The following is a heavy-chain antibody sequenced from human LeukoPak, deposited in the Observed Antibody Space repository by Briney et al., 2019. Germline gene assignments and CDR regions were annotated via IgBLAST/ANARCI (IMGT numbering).Heavy chain of an antibody. Sequence: GGSLRLSCAASGFTFSNYGMSWVRQAPGKGLEWVSTISGSGGNTYYADSVKGRFTISRDTSKNTLYLQMNSPRAEDTAVYYCARENGEYSYDYYYYYYMDVWGKGTTVTVSS. CDR1: GFTFSNYG. V-gene: IGHV3-23*01. D-gene: IGHD5-18*01. CDR3: ARENGEYSYDYYYYYYMDV. J-gene: IGHJ6*03. CDR2: ISGSGGNT.